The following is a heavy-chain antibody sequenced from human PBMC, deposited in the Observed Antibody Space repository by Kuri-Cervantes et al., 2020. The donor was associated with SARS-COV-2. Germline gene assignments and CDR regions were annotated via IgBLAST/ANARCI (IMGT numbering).Heavy chain of an antibody. V-gene: IGHV3-23*01. CDR2: ISAITSST. J-gene: IGHJ5*02. D-gene: IGHD3-22*01. CDR1: GFTFSTDA. CDR3: AIPRNDYYDSSGPFLS. Sequence: GGSLRLSCAVSGFTFSTDAMSWVRQAPGKGLEWVSGISAITSSTYYADSVKGRFTISRDNSKNTMYLQMNSLRAEDTAVYYCAIPRNDYYDSSGPFLSWGQGTLVTVSS.